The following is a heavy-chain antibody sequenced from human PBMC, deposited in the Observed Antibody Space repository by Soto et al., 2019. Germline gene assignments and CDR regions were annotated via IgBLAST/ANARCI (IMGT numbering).Heavy chain of an antibody. D-gene: IGHD2-2*01. CDR1: GGTFSSYA. J-gene: IGHJ5*02. V-gene: IGHV1-69*13. Sequence: GASVKVSCKASGGTFSSYAISWVRQAPGQGLEWMGGIIPIFGTANYAQKFQGRVTITADESTSTAYMELSSLRSEDTAVYYCARGTVVPAAIGRFDWFDPWGQGTLVTVSS. CDR2: IIPIFGTA. CDR3: ARGTVVPAAIGRFDWFDP.